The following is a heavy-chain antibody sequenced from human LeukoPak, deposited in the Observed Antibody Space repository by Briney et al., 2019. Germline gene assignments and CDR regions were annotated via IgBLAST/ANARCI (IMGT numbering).Heavy chain of an antibody. D-gene: IGHD3-22*01. CDR3: ARRGISSGYYDAFDF. CDR2: IYPGDSGT. J-gene: IGHJ3*01. Sequence: GESLKISCKGSGYSFTTYWIGWVRQMPGKGLEWMGIIYPGDSGTRYSPSFQGQVTISADKSISTAYLQWSSLKASDTAMYYCARRGISSGYYDAFDFWGQGTMVTVSS. V-gene: IGHV5-51*01. CDR1: GYSFTTYW.